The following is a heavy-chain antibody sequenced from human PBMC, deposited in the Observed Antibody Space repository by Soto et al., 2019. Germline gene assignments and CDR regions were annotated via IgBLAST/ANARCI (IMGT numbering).Heavy chain of an antibody. J-gene: IGHJ6*02. CDR1: GYTFTSYG. CDR3: ARVPVVPAALGYYYYYGMDV. V-gene: IGHV1-18*01. Sequence: QVQLVQSGAEVKKPGASVKVSCKASGYTFTSYGISWVRQAPGQGLEWMGWISAYNGNTNYAQKLQGRVTMTTDTSTSTAYMELRSLRSDDTAVYYCARVPVVPAALGYYYYYGMDVWGQGTTVTVSS. CDR2: ISAYNGNT. D-gene: IGHD2-2*01.